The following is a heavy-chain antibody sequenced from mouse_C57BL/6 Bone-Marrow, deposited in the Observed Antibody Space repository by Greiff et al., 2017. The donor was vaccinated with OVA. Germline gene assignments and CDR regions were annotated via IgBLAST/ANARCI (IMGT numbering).Heavy chain of an antibody. CDR3: AREGATTVVDYFDY. J-gene: IGHJ2*01. CDR2: IYPGDGDT. D-gene: IGHD1-1*01. Sequence: VQLQQSGPELVKPGASVKLSCKASGYAFSSSWMNWVKQRPGKGLEWIGRIYPGDGDTNYNGKFKGKATLTADKSSSTAYMQLSSLTSEDSAVYFCAREGATTVVDYFDYWGQGTTLTVSS. CDR1: GYAFSSSW. V-gene: IGHV1-82*01.